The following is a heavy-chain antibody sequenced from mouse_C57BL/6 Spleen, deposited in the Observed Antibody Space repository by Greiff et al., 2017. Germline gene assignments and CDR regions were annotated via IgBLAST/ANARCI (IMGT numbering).Heavy chain of an antibody. CDR2: INPSTGGT. D-gene: IGHD2-3*01. J-gene: IGHJ3*01. CDR3: ARRIYDGYPAWFAY. V-gene: IGHV1-42*01. Sequence: VQLQQPGTELVKPGASVKISCKASGYSFTGYYMNWVKQSPEKSLEWIGEINPSTGGTNYNQKFKAKATLTVDKSSSTAYMQLKSLTSEDSAVYYCARRIYDGYPAWFAYWGQGTLVTVSA. CDR1: GYSFTGYY.